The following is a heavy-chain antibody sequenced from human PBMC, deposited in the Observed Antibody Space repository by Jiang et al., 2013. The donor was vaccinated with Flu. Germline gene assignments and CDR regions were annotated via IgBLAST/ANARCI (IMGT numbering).Heavy chain of an antibody. CDR1: GGSIKNFH. V-gene: IGHV4-4*07. CDR3: ARYSSGWYYFDY. D-gene: IGHD6-19*01. CDR2: IYTSGST. J-gene: IGHJ4*02. Sequence: TLSLTCTVSGGSIKNFHWHWIRQPAGKGLEWIGRIYTSGSTNYNPSLKSRVTMSVDTSKNQFSLNLTSVTAADTAVYYCARYSSGWYYFDYWGQGTLVTVSS.